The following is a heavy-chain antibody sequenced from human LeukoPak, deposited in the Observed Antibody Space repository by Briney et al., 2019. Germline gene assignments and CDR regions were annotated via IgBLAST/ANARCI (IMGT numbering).Heavy chain of an antibody. Sequence: PGRSLRLSCAASGFTFDDYAMHWVRQAPGKGLEWVSGISWNSGSIGYADSVKGRFTISRDNAKNSLYLQMNRLRAEDTALYYCAKGIIAAAGSFDYWGQGTLVTVSS. D-gene: IGHD6-13*01. V-gene: IGHV3-9*01. J-gene: IGHJ4*02. CDR2: ISWNSGSI. CDR3: AKGIIAAAGSFDY. CDR1: GFTFDDYA.